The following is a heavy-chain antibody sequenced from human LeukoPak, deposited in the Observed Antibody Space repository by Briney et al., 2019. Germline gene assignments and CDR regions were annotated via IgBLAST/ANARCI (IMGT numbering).Heavy chain of an antibody. CDR3: ARGYIAAAVYDAFDI. V-gene: IGHV4-39*01. CDR1: GGSISSSSYY. Sequence: TPSETLSLTCTVSGGSISSSSYYWGWIRQPPGKGLEWIGSIYYSGSTYYNPSLKSRVTISVDTSKNQFSLKLSSVTAADTAVYYCARGYIAAAVYDAFDIWGQGTMVTVSS. J-gene: IGHJ3*02. D-gene: IGHD6-13*01. CDR2: IYYSGST.